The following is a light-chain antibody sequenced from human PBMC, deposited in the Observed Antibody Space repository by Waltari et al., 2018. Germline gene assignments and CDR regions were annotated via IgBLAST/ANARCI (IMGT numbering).Light chain of an antibody. J-gene: IGLJ3*02. CDR1: SGNIASNF. V-gene: IGLV6-57*04. CDR2: EDD. CDR3: QSFDMSNWV. Sequence: NFMLTQPHSVSESPMKTVTISCTRSSGNIASNFEQWYQQRPGSAPTTVIYEDDQRPSGVPDRFSGSIDTSSNAASLTISGLKTDDEADYYCQSFDMSNWVFGGGTKLTVL.